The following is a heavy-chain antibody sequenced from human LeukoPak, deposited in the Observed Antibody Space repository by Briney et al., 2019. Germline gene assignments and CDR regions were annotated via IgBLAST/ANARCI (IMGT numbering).Heavy chain of an antibody. J-gene: IGHJ4*02. CDR2: FDTGFGT. CDR3: ARSSGWWSLDY. Sequence: GGSLRLSCAASGFTFSTASLHWVRQAPGRGLEWVSAFDTGFGTYYPDSLKGRFSIPRDNSKNTLFLQMNSLRAEDTAVYYCARSSGWWSLDYWGQGTLVTVSS. D-gene: IGHD6-19*01. CDR1: GFTFSTAS. V-gene: IGHV3-23*01.